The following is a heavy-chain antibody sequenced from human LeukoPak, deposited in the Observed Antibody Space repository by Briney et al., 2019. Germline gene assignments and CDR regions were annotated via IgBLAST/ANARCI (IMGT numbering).Heavy chain of an antibody. V-gene: IGHV4-4*07. Sequence: SETLSLTCTVSGGSISSYYWSWIRQPAGKGLEWIGRIYTSGSTNYNPSLKSRVTMSVDTSKNQFSLKLGSVTAADTAVYYCARDSEQQLNRGYYYYGMDVWGQGTTVTVSS. CDR1: GGSISSYY. CDR2: IYTSGST. D-gene: IGHD6-13*01. CDR3: ARDSEQQLNRGYYYYGMDV. J-gene: IGHJ6*02.